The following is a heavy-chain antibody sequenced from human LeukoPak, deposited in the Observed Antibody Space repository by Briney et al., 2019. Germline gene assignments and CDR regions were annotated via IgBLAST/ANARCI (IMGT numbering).Heavy chain of an antibody. V-gene: IGHV3-9*01. CDR3: AKDTGDYYGSGSYED. CDR1: GFTFDDYA. CDR2: ISWNSGSI. D-gene: IGHD3-10*01. J-gene: IGHJ4*02. Sequence: GGSLRLSCAASGFTFDDYAMHWVRQAPGKGLEWVSGISWNSGSIGYADSVKGRFTISRDNAKNSLYLQMNSLRAEDTALYYCAKDTGDYYGSGSYEDWGQGTLVTVSS.